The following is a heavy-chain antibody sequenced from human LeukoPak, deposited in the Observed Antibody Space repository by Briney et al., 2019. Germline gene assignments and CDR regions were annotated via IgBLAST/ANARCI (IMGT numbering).Heavy chain of an antibody. J-gene: IGHJ4*02. Sequence: PGGSLRLSCAASGFTFSSYSMNWVRQAPGKGLEWVSYISSSSSTIYYADSVKGRFTISRDNAKNSLYLQMNSLRAEDTAVYYCARTGPNYDFWSGYYTDWGQGTLVTVSS. CDR2: ISSSSSTI. CDR3: ARTGPNYDFWSGYYTD. CDR1: GFTFSSYS. D-gene: IGHD3-3*01. V-gene: IGHV3-48*01.